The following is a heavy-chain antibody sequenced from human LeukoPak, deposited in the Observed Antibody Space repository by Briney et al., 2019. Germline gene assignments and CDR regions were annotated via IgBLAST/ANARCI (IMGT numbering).Heavy chain of an antibody. J-gene: IGHJ4*02. V-gene: IGHV3-74*01. Sequence: PGGSLRLSCTASGFTFSNYWMHWVRQAPGKGLVWVSRISTDGSSTSFADSVKGRFTISRDNSKNTLYLQMNSLRAEDTAVYYCAMLATGYDSSGYYYFDYWGQGTLVTVSS. CDR3: AMLATGYDSSGYYYFDY. D-gene: IGHD3-22*01. CDR1: GFTFSNYW. CDR2: ISTDGSST.